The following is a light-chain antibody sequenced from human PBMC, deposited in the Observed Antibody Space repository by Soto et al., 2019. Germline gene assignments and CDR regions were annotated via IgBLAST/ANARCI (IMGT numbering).Light chain of an antibody. CDR3: QQRSNWPT. CDR1: QSVSTY. V-gene: IGKV3-11*01. CDR2: DAS. Sequence: EIVLTQSPATLSLSPGERATLSCRASQSVSTYLVWYQQKPGQAPRLLIYDASNRATGIPARFSGSGSGTGFTLTISSLEPEDFAVYYCQQRSNWPTFGQGTKVEIK. J-gene: IGKJ1*01.